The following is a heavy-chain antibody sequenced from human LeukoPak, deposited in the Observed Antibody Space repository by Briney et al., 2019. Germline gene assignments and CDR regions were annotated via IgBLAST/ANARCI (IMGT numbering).Heavy chain of an antibody. V-gene: IGHV4-4*07. Sequence: SETLSLTCSVSGGAIISYYLGWIRQPAGKGPEWIGRIYPTGNTDYNPSLKTRVTMSTDLSKKQFSLRLRSVTAADTAVYYCARLKFYDSTGYSPGYYMDVWGKGTAVTVSS. CDR2: IYPTGNT. J-gene: IGHJ6*03. D-gene: IGHD3-22*01. CDR1: GGAIISYY. CDR3: ARLKFYDSTGYSPGYYMDV.